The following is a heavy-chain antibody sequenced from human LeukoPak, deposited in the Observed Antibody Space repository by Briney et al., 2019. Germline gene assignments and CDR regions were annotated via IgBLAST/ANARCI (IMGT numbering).Heavy chain of an antibody. CDR1: GGSLSSSSYY. CDR2: IYHSGST. Sequence: SETLSLTCTVSGGSLSSSSYYWGWIRQPPGKGLEWIGYIYHSGSTYYNPSLKSRVTISVDRSKNQFSLKLSSVTAADTAVYYCARVRVLEYQLLQIHPHFDYWGQGTLVTVSS. J-gene: IGHJ4*02. CDR3: ARVRVLEYQLLQIHPHFDY. D-gene: IGHD2-2*01. V-gene: IGHV4-39*07.